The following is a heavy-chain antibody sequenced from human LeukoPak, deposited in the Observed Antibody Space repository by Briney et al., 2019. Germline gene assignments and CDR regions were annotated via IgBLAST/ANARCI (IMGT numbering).Heavy chain of an antibody. CDR2: IYWDDYI. D-gene: IGHD1-26*01. CDR1: GFSLTTSGVG. Sequence: ESGPTLVNPTQTLTLTCTFSGFSLTTSGVGVGWIRQPPGKALEWLALIYWDDYIHYSPSLKSRLPITKDASKNQVVLTLINMDPVDTATYYCAHRGFSGSYHFDYWGQGALVTVSS. V-gene: IGHV2-5*02. CDR3: AHRGFSGSYHFDY. J-gene: IGHJ4*02.